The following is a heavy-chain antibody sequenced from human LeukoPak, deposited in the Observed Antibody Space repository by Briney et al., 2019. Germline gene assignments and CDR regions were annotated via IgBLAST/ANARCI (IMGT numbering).Heavy chain of an antibody. CDR3: ARGGVSGYDYLVYYYYYMDV. Sequence: ASVKVSCKASGYTFTSYYMHWVRQVPGQGLEWMGIINPSGGNTSYAQKFQGRVTMTRDTSTSTVYMEMRSLRSEDTAVYYCARGGVSGYDYLVYYYYYMDVWGKGTTVTVSS. D-gene: IGHD5-12*01. CDR2: INPSGGNT. V-gene: IGHV1-46*01. J-gene: IGHJ6*03. CDR1: GYTFTSYY.